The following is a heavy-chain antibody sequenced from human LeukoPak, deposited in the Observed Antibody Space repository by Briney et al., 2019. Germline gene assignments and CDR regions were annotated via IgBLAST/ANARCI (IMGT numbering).Heavy chain of an antibody. J-gene: IGHJ4*02. D-gene: IGHD2-2*01. CDR2: INPNSGDT. V-gene: IGHV1-2*06. CDR1: GYTFTAYH. Sequence: ASVKVSCKASGYTFTAYHMHWVRQAPGQGLEWMGRINPNSGDTNYAQKFQGRVTMTRDTSISTAYMELSRLRSDDTAVYYCARDYCSSTSCLFDYWGQGTLVTVSS. CDR3: ARDYCSSTSCLFDY.